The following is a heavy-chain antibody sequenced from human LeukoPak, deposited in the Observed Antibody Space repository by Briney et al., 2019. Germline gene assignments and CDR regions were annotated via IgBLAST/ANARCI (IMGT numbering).Heavy chain of an antibody. CDR1: GFTFSSYW. CDR2: INSDGSST. V-gene: IGHV3-74*01. J-gene: IGHJ5*02. D-gene: IGHD2-15*01. Sequence: AGGSLRLSCAASGFTFSSYWMHWVRQAPGKGLVWVSRINSDGSSTSYADSVKGRFTISRDNAKNTLYLQMNSLRAEDTAVYYCARAGVSYQLSNWFDPWGQGTLVTVSS. CDR3: ARAGVSYQLSNWFDP.